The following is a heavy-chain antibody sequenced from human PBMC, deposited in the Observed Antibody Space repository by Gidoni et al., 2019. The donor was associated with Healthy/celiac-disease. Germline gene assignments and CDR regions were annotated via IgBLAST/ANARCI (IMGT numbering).Heavy chain of an antibody. CDR2: IYYCGCT. D-gene: IGHD5-18*01. Sequence: QLQLQESGPGLVKPSETLSLTCTVSGGYISSSSYYWGWIRQPPGKGLECSGSIYYCGCTYYNPSLKSRGTISVDTYKNQFSLKLSSVTAADTAVYYCARDSAKVYYFDYWGQGTLVTVSS. V-gene: IGHV4-39*07. CDR3: ARDSAKVYYFDY. CDR1: GGYISSSSYY. J-gene: IGHJ4*02.